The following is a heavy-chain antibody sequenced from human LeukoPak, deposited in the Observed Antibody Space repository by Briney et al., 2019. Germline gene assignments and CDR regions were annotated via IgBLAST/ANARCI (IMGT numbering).Heavy chain of an antibody. J-gene: IGHJ3*02. D-gene: IGHD6-19*01. V-gene: IGHV4-34*01. CDR1: GGSFSGYY. CDR2: INHSGST. CDR3: ARTYSSGWYPIGAFDI. Sequence: PSETLSLTCAVYGGSFSGYYWSWIRQPPGKGLEWIGEINHSGSTNYNPSLKSRVTISVDTSKNQFSLKLSSVTAADTAVYYCARTYSSGWYPIGAFDIWGQGTMVTVSS.